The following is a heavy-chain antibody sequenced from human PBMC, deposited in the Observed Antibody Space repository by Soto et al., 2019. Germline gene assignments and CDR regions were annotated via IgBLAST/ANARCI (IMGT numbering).Heavy chain of an antibody. D-gene: IGHD3-10*01. CDR2: IWYDGSNK. CDR3: ARDXSYGSGSYYRAPYGMDV. Sequence: GGSLRLSCAASGFTFSSYGMHWVRQAPGKGLEWVAVIWYDGSNKYYADSVKGRFTISRDNSKNTLYLQMNSLRAEDTAVYYCARDXSYGSGSYYRAPYGMDVWGQGTTVTVSS. J-gene: IGHJ6*02. V-gene: IGHV3-33*01. CDR1: GFTFSSYG.